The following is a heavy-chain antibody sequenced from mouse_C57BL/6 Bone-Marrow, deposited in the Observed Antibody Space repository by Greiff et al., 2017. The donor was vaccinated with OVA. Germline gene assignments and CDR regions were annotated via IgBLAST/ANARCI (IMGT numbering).Heavy chain of an antibody. V-gene: IGHV1-4*01. CDR2: IDPTNDYT. CDR1: GYTFTSYT. J-gene: IGHJ2*01. CDR3: TRGYYFDY. Sequence: VQLQQSGAELARPGASVKMSCKASGYTFTSYTIHWVKQRPRQGLEWIGYIDPTNDYTNYNQKFKGKATLTADKSSSTAYMQLSSLTSEDSAVYYCTRGYYFDYWGQGTTLTVSS.